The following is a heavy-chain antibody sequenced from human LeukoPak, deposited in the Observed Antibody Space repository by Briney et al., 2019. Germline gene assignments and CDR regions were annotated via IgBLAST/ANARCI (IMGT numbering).Heavy chain of an antibody. CDR3: ARVSGITMIVVVNSDAFDI. V-gene: IGHV4-4*07. Sequence: PSETLSLTCTVSGGSISSYYWSWIRQPAGKGLEWIGRMYTSGSTNYNPSLKSRVTISVDTSKNQFSLKLSSVTAADTAVYYCARVSGITMIVVVNSDAFDIWGQGTMVTVSS. D-gene: IGHD3-22*01. CDR2: MYTSGST. J-gene: IGHJ3*02. CDR1: GGSISSYY.